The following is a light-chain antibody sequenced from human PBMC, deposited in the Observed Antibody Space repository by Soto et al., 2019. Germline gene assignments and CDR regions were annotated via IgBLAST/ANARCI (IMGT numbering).Light chain of an antibody. CDR1: SNDVGGYNY. Sequence: QSALTQPASVSGSPGQSITISCTGTSNDVGGYNYVSWYQQHPGKVPKLMIYEVSNRPSGVSDRFSGSRSGNTASLTISGLQAEDESDYYCISYTSSRTWVFGGGTKLTVL. CDR2: EVS. CDR3: ISYTSSRTWV. V-gene: IGLV2-14*01. J-gene: IGLJ3*02.